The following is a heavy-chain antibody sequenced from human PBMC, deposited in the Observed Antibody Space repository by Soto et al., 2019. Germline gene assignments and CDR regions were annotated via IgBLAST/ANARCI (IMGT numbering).Heavy chain of an antibody. Sequence: QVQLVESGGGVVQPGRSLRLSCAASGFTFSSYAMHWVRQAPGKGLEWVAVISYDGSNKYYADSVKGRFTISRDNSKNTLYLQMNSLRAEDTAVYYCARVGDENWFDPWGQGTLVTVSS. CDR2: ISYDGSNK. J-gene: IGHJ5*02. CDR3: ARVGDENWFDP. CDR1: GFTFSSYA. V-gene: IGHV3-30-3*01.